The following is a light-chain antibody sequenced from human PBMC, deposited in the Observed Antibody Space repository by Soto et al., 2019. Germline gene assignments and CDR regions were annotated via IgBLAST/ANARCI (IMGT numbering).Light chain of an antibody. CDR2: GAS. J-gene: IGKJ1*01. V-gene: IGKV3-15*01. CDR1: QSVSSD. CDR3: QQYNNWPRT. Sequence: IGMKKSPATLSVSPGERATLSCRASQSVSSDLAWYHQKPGQAPRLLIYGASTRATGIPARFSGSGSGTEFTLTINSLQSEDFAVYYCQQYNNWPRTFGQGTKVDIK.